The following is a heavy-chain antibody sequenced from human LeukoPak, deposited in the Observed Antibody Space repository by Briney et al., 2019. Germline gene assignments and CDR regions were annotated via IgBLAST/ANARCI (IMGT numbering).Heavy chain of an antibody. V-gene: IGHV1-2*02. J-gene: IGHJ6*03. CDR3: ARGGDYGDYYYYMDV. Sequence: ASVKVSCKASGYTFTSYGISWVRQAPGQGLEWMGWINPNSGGTNYAQKFQGRVTMTRDTSISTAYMELSRLRSDDTAVYYCARGGDYGDYYYYMDVWGKGTTVTISS. CDR2: INPNSGGT. CDR1: GYTFTSYG. D-gene: IGHD4-17*01.